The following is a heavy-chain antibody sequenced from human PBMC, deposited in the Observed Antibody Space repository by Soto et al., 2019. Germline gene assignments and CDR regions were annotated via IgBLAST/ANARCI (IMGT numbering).Heavy chain of an antibody. CDR3: AKGSVVVVAATHFDY. D-gene: IGHD2-15*01. V-gene: IGHV3-23*01. CDR2: ISGSGGST. J-gene: IGHJ4*02. Sequence: GKGLEWVSAISGSGGSTYYADSVKGRFTISRDNSKNTLYLQMNSLRAEDTAVYYCAKGSVVVVAATHFDYWGQGTLVTVSS.